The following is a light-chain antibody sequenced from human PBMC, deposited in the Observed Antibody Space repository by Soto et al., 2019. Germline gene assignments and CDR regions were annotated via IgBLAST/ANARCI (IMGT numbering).Light chain of an antibody. CDR2: EDT. CDR3: QTWDSSSGWV. V-gene: IGLV3-1*01. CDR1: KLGDKY. Sequence: SCELTQPPSVSLSPGQTAIIACSVDKLGDKYACWYQQRPGQSPVLVIYEDTKRPSGIPERFSGSNYGNTATLTISGTQTMDEADYYCQTWDSSSGWVFGTGTKVTVL. J-gene: IGLJ1*01.